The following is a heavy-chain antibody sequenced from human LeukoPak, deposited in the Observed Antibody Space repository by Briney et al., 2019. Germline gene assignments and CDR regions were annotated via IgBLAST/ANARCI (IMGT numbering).Heavy chain of an antibody. CDR3: TRDPRHFDS. J-gene: IGHJ5*01. CDR2: ISGSGHDI. D-gene: IGHD6-6*01. V-gene: IGHV3-11*04. CDR1: GFTFSDPY. Sequence: GSLRLSCAASGFTFSDPYMTWVRQAPGKGVEWVAYISGSGHDINYSDSVKGRFTISRDNAKNSLYLQMSSLRVEDTAVYYCTRDPRHFDSCGQGTLVTVSS.